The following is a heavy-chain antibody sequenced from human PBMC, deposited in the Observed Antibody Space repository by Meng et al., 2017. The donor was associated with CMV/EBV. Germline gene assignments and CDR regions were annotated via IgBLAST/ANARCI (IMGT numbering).Heavy chain of an antibody. CDR2: TKSKTDGGTT. J-gene: IGHJ6*02. D-gene: IGHD3-3*01. Sequence: GESLKIFCAASGFTFSNAWMSWVHQAPGKGLEWVGRTKSKTDGGTTDYAAPVKGRFTISRDDSKNTLYLQMNSLKTEDTAVYYCTTKMVYDFWSGYYKPPVDYYYGMDVWGQGTTVTVSS. V-gene: IGHV3-15*01. CDR3: TTKMVYDFWSGYYKPPVDYYYGMDV. CDR1: GFTFSNAW.